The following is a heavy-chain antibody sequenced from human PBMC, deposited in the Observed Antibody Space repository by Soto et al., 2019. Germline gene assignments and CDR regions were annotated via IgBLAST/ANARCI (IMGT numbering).Heavy chain of an antibody. CDR1: GGSISSGDSY. CDR3: VRDEYGYAFEI. CDR2: ISNSGST. V-gene: IGHV4-30-4*01. J-gene: IGHJ3*02. D-gene: IGHD4-17*01. Sequence: TLSLTCTVSGGSISSGDSYWSWIRQPSGKGLEWIGYISNSGSTYYNSSLKNRVTISLDMSKNHFSLKLTSVTAADTAIYYCVRDEYGYAFEIWGQGAMVTVSS.